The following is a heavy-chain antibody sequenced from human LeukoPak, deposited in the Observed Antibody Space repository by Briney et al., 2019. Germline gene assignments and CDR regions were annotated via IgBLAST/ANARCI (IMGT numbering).Heavy chain of an antibody. Sequence: GESLRLSCAASGFTFSSYSMNWVRQAPGKGLEWVSSISSSSSYIYYADSVKGRFTISRDNAKNSLYLQMNSLRAEDTAVYYCARGTTGIAVAVPYYFDNWGQGTLVTVSS. CDR3: ARGTTGIAVAVPYYFDN. CDR1: GFTFSSYS. CDR2: ISSSSSYI. J-gene: IGHJ4*02. V-gene: IGHV3-21*01. D-gene: IGHD6-19*01.